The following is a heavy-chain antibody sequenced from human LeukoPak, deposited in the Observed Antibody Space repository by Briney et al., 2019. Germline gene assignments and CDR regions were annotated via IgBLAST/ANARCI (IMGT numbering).Heavy chain of an antibody. CDR2: IYHSGST. Sequence: PSQTLSLTCAVSGGSISSGGYSWSWIRQPPGKGLEWIGYIYHSGSTYYNPSLKSRVIISVDRSKNQFSLKLSSVTAADTAVYYCARSGYRATFDYWGQGTLVTVSS. J-gene: IGHJ4*02. CDR3: ARSGYRATFDY. CDR1: GGSISSGGYS. D-gene: IGHD6-25*01. V-gene: IGHV4-30-2*01.